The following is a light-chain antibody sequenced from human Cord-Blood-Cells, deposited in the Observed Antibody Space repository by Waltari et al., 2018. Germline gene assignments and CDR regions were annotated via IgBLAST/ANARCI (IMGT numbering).Light chain of an antibody. CDR1: QSISSY. CDR3: QQSYSTPIT. V-gene: IGKV1-39*01. CDR2: AAS. J-gene: IGKJ5*01. Sequence: DIQMTQSPSSLSASVGDRVTITCRASQSISSYLNWYQQKPGKAPKLLIYAASSLQSGVPSRFSGSGSGTDFTLTISSLQPEDSATYYCQQSYSTPITFGQGTRLKIK.